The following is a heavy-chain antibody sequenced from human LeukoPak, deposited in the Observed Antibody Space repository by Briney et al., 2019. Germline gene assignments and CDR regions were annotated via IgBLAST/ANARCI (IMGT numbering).Heavy chain of an antibody. Sequence: GGSLRLSCAASGFTFSRYGMHWLRQAPGTGLEWVAVIWYDGSNKDYTDPVRGRFTISRDNSENTLYLQMNSLRVEDTAVYCAREHTIAATGTHWFDPWGQGTLVTVSS. CDR3: AREHTIAATGTHWFDP. D-gene: IGHD6-13*01. CDR2: IWYDGSNK. V-gene: IGHV3-33*01. J-gene: IGHJ5*02. CDR1: GFTFSRYG.